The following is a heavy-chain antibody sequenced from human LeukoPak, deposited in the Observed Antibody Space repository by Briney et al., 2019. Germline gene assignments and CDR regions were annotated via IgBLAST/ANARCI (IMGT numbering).Heavy chain of an antibody. Sequence: GGSLRLSCAASGFTLSSYGMNWVRQAPGKGLEWVANIKQDGSEKYYVDSVEGRFIISRDNAKNSLYLQVNSLRVHDTAVYYCARRGYPTSPVGAFDIWGQGTMVIVSS. J-gene: IGHJ3*02. D-gene: IGHD3-22*01. V-gene: IGHV3-7*01. CDR2: IKQDGSEK. CDR3: ARRGYPTSPVGAFDI. CDR1: GFTLSSYG.